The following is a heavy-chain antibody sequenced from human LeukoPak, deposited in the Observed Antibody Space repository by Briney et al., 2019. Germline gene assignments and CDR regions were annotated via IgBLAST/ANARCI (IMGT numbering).Heavy chain of an antibody. Sequence: GGSLRLSCAASGFTFSSYSMNWVRQAPGKGLEWVSYISSSSSTIYYADSVKGRFTISRDNAKNSLYLQMSSLRAEDTAVYYCAKSVDPGVRGVIRNSPIDYWGQGTLVTVSS. CDR1: GFTFSSYS. D-gene: IGHD3-10*01. V-gene: IGHV3-48*01. CDR3: AKSVDPGVRGVIRNSPIDY. J-gene: IGHJ4*02. CDR2: ISSSSSTI.